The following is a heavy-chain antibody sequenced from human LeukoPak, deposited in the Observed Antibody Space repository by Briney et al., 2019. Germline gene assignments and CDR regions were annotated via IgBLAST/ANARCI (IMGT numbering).Heavy chain of an antibody. CDR2: MNPKSGNT. CDR3: ATANNWNYALGY. Sequence: ASVKVSCKASGYTFTSYDINWVRQATGQGLEWMGWMNPKSGNTGYAQKFQGRVTITRNTSISTAYMELSSLRSEDTAVYYCATANNWNYALGYWGQGTLVTVSS. J-gene: IGHJ4*02. V-gene: IGHV1-8*03. D-gene: IGHD1-7*01. CDR1: GYTFTSYD.